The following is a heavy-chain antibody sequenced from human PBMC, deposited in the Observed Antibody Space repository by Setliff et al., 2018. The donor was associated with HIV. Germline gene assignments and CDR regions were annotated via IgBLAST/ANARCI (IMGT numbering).Heavy chain of an antibody. CDR1: GVSTISSSSSYY. V-gene: IGHV4-39*02. D-gene: IGHD6-6*01. J-gene: IGHJ6*03. Sequence: SETLSLTCIVSGVSTISSSSSYYWGWIRQPPGKGLEWIGYISHSGITYYNPSLKSRVTISVDAAKKRFSLNIRSLTAADTAVYFCARGQFVSPGRPRHYMDVWGKGTSVTVSS. CDR2: ISHSGIT. CDR3: ARGQFVSPGRPRHYMDV.